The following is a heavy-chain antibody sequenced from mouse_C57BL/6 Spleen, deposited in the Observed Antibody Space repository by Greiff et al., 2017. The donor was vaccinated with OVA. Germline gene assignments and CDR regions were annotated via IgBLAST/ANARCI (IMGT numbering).Heavy chain of an antibody. Sequence: QVQLQQSGPELVKPGASVKISCKASGYAFSSSWMNWVKQRPGKGLEWIGRIYPGDGATNYNGQFKGKATLTADTSSSTAYMQLSSLTSEDSAVYFCARGGTGYYFDYWGQGTTLTVSS. CDR3: ARGGTGYYFDY. V-gene: IGHV1-82*01. D-gene: IGHD4-1*01. J-gene: IGHJ2*01. CDR2: IYPGDGAT. CDR1: GYAFSSSW.